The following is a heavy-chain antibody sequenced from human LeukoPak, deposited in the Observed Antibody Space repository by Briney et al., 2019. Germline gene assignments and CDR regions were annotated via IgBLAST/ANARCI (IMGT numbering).Heavy chain of an antibody. CDR3: AIDRYSTIFGG. D-gene: IGHD3-3*01. V-gene: IGHV3-53*05. Sequence: GGSLRLSCAASGFTVSSDYMSWVRQAPGKGLEWVSIIYSGGDTYYADSVKGRFTISRDNSKNTLYLQMNSLRAEDTAVYYCAIDRYSTIFGGWGEGTLVTVSS. CDR1: GFTVSSDY. J-gene: IGHJ4*02. CDR2: IYSGGDT.